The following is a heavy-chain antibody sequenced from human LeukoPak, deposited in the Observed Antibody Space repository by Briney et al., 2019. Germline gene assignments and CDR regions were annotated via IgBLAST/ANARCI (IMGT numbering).Heavy chain of an antibody. Sequence: GASVKVSCKAPGYTFTSYDINWVRQATGQGLEWMGWMNPNSGNTGYAQKFQGRVTITRNTSISTAYMELSSLRSEDTAVYYCARGVWGNGETYFDYWGQGTLVTVSS. CDR1: GYTFTSYD. D-gene: IGHD3-16*01. CDR2: MNPNSGNT. V-gene: IGHV1-8*03. CDR3: ARGVWGNGETYFDY. J-gene: IGHJ4*02.